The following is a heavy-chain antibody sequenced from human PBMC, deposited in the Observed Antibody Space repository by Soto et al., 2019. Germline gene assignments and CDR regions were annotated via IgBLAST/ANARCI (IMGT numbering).Heavy chain of an antibody. D-gene: IGHD1-1*01. CDR1: GYDFTTYG. V-gene: IGHV1-18*01. J-gene: IGHJ4*02. CDR2: ISAHNGNT. CDR3: ARGRYGDY. Sequence: QVHLVQSGAEVKKPGASVKVSCKGSGYDFTTYGITWVRQAPGQGLEWMAWISAHNGNTDYAQKLQGRVTGTRDTSTSTAYMERRSLRSDDTAVYYCARGRYGDYWGQGALVTVSS.